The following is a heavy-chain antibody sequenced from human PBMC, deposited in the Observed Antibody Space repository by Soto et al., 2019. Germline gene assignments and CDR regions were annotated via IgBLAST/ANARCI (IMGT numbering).Heavy chain of an antibody. Sequence: ASVKVSCKASGYTFTSYALHRVRQAPGQRLEWMGWINANSGGTNYAQKFQGRVTMTRDTPISTAYMELSRLRSDDTAVYYCARDSWPWDIVATIDFDYWGQGTLVTVSS. V-gene: IGHV1-2*02. D-gene: IGHD5-12*01. CDR1: GYTFTSYA. CDR2: INANSGGT. J-gene: IGHJ4*02. CDR3: ARDSWPWDIVATIDFDY.